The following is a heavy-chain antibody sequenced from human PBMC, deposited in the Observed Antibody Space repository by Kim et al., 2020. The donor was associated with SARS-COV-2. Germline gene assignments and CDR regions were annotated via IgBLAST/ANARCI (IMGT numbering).Heavy chain of an antibody. CDR2: ISYDGSNK. Sequence: GGSLRLYCAASGFTFSSYGMHWVRQAPGKGLEWVAVISYDGSNKYYADSVKGRFTISRDNSKNTLYLQMNSLRAEDTAVYYCARVGTPYGDYYYYGMDVWVQGTTVTVSS. V-gene: IGHV3-33*05. CDR1: GFTFSSYG. J-gene: IGHJ6*01. CDR3: ARVGTPYGDYYYYGMDV. D-gene: IGHD4-17*01.